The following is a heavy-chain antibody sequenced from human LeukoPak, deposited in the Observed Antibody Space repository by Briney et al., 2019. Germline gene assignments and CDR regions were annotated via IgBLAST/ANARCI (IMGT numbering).Heavy chain of an antibody. V-gene: IGHV4-59*01. CDR1: GGSISTYY. CDR3: ARASSGWYGLFDY. CDR2: IYYSGST. D-gene: IGHD6-19*01. Sequence: TSETLSLTCIVSGGSISTYYWSWIRQPPGKGLEWIGYIYYSGSTNYNPSLKSRVTISVDTSKNQFSLKLSSVTDADTAVYYCARASSGWYGLFDYWGQGTLVTVSS. J-gene: IGHJ4*02.